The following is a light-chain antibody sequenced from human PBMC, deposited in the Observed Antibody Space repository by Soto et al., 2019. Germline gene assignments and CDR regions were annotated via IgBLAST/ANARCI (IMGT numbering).Light chain of an antibody. CDR1: SSDVGGYKY. CDR2: DVS. CDR3: SSYTSSSTVV. V-gene: IGLV2-14*01. Sequence: QAALTQPASVSGSPGQSITISCTGTSSDVGGYKYVSWYQQHQGKAPKLMMYDVSNRPSGVSNRFSGSKSGNTASLTISGLQAEDEADYYCSSYTSSSTVVFGGGTKLTVL. J-gene: IGLJ2*01.